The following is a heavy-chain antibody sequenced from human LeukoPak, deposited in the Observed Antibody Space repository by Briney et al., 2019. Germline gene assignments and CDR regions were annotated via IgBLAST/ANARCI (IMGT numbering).Heavy chain of an antibody. CDR1: GNYW. J-gene: IGHJ4*02. CDR3: VSFYETY. D-gene: IGHD2-2*01. Sequence: GRSLRLSCAASGNYWMHWVRQAPGKGLVWVSHINGDGSWTTYADSVKGRFTISKDNAKNTVYLQMNNLRAENTAVYYCVSFYETYWGRGTLVTVSS. V-gene: IGHV3-74*01. CDR2: INGDGSWT.